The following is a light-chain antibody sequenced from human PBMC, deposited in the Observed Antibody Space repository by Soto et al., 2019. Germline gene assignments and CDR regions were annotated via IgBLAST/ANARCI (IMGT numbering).Light chain of an antibody. CDR1: QSVSSW. J-gene: IGKJ1*01. CDR2: KAS. CDR3: QQYRSYSWT. V-gene: IGKV1-5*03. Sequence: DVELTQSPSTLSACVGDRVTITCRASQSVSSWLAWYQAKPGKAPNLLIYKASTLESGVPSRFSGSGSGTEFTLTISSLQPDDFATYYCQQYRSYSWTFGQGTKVEI.